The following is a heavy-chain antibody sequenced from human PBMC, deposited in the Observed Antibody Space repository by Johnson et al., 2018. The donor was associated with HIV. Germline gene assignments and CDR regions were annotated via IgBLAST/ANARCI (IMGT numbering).Heavy chain of an antibody. D-gene: IGHD6-19*01. V-gene: IGHV3-NL1*01. J-gene: IGHJ3*02. CDR2: IFSVGDV. CDR3: ARDRPSGWPDAFDI. CDR1: GFTFSGYG. Sequence: QMLLVESGGGVVQPGRSLRLSCAASGFTFSGYGIHWVRQAPGKGLEWVSVIFSVGDVYYADSVKGRFTISRDNSKNTLYLQINSLRPEDTAVYYCARDRPSGWPDAFDIWGQGTMVTVSS.